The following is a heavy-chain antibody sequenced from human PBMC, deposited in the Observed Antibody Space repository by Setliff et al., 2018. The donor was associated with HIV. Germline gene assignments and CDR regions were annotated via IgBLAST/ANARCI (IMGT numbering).Heavy chain of an antibody. J-gene: IGHJ6*02. CDR2: FDPEHRKT. CDR3: ARVPYLEQLTYYYYYGMDV. Sequence: ASVKVSCKVSRYTLTELSMHWVRQAPGKGLEWMGSFDPEHRKTLYAQKFQGRVTMTQDTSTGTAYMELSRLRSNDTAVYYCARVPYLEQLTYYYYYGMDVWGQGTTVTVSS. V-gene: IGHV1-24*01. D-gene: IGHD6-13*01. CDR1: RYTLTELS.